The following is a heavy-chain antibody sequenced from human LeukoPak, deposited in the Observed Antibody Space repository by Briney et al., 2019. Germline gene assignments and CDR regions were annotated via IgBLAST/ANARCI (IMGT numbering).Heavy chain of an antibody. CDR3: ARTIVVVITTPDAFDI. CDR2: ISAYNGNT. Sequence: ASVTVSCKASGYTFTSYGISWVRQAPGQGLEWMGWISAYNGNTNYAQKLQGRVTMTTDTSTSTAYMELRSLRSDDTAVYYCARTIVVVITTPDAFDIWGQGTLVTVSS. V-gene: IGHV1-18*01. J-gene: IGHJ3*02. CDR1: GYTFTSYG. D-gene: IGHD3-22*01.